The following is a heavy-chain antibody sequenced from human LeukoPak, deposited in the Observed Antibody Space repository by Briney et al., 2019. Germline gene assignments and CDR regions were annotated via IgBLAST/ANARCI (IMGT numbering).Heavy chain of an antibody. D-gene: IGHD2-2*01. CDR2: ISSSGSTI. Sequence: GGSLRLSCAASGFTFSDYYMSWIRQAPGKELEWVSYISSSGSTIYYADSVKGRFTISRDNAKNSLYLQMNSLRAEDTAVYYGAGLVVPAAPTDYWGQGTLVTVSS. J-gene: IGHJ4*02. CDR1: GFTFSDYY. CDR3: AGLVVPAAPTDY. V-gene: IGHV3-11*04.